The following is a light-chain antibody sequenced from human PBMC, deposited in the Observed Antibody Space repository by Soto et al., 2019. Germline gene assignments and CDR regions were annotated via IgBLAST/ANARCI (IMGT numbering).Light chain of an antibody. J-gene: IGLJ2*01. CDR2: DVI. CDR1: SSDVGGYNY. CDR3: SSYTSSSTYVV. V-gene: IGLV2-14*03. Sequence: QSALTQPASVSGSPGQSITISCTGTSSDVGGYNYVSWYQQHPGKAPKLMIYDVINRPSGVSNRFSGSKSGNSASLTISGLQAEDEADYYCSSYTSSSTYVVFGGGTKVNVL.